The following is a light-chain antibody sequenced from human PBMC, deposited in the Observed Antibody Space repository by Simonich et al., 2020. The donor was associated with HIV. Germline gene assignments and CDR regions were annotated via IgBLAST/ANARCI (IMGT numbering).Light chain of an antibody. J-gene: IGKJ1*01. CDR3: QQYYSTPRT. V-gene: IGKV4-1*01. CDR2: WAS. CDR1: QSVLYSSNNKNY. Sequence: DIVMTQSPDSLAVSLGERATINCKSNQSVLYSSNNKNYLAWYQQKPGQPPNMRIYWASTREAGVPDRFSGSGSGTDFTLTISSLQAEDVAVYYCQQYYSTPRTFGQGTKVEIK.